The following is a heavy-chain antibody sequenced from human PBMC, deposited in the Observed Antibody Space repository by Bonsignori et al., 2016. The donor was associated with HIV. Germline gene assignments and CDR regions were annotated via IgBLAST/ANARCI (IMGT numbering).Heavy chain of an antibody. CDR2: ISSSSSTI. V-gene: IGHV3-48*02. D-gene: IGHD1-26*01. CDR3: ARVYGSYYFRVPNDAFDI. J-gene: IGHJ3*02. Sequence: WIRQPPGKGLERVSYISSSSSTIYYADSVKGRFTISRDNAKNSLYLQMNSLRDEDTAVYYCARVYGSYYFRVPNDAFDIWGQGAMVTVSS.